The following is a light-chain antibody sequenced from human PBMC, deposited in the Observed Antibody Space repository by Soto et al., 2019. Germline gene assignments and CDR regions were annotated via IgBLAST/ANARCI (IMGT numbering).Light chain of an antibody. CDR2: EVS. V-gene: IGLV2-18*02. CDR1: SSDVGSYNR. Sequence: QSALTQPPSVSGSPGQSVTISCTGTSSDVGSYNRVSWYQQPPGTAPKLLIYEVSNRPSGVPDRFSGSKSGNTASLTISGLQAEDEADYYCSSHTSSSTYVFGSGTKLTVL. J-gene: IGLJ1*01. CDR3: SSHTSSSTYV.